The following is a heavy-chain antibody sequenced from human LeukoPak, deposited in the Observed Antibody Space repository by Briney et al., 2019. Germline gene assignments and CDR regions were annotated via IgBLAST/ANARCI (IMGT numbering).Heavy chain of an antibody. CDR1: GYSFTSYW. CDR3: ARHRSIGYYFDY. J-gene: IGHJ4*02. CDR2: IDPSDSYT. V-gene: IGHV5-10-1*01. D-gene: IGHD3-16*02. Sequence: GESLKISCKGSGYSFTSYWISWVRQMPGKGLGWMGRIDPSDSYTNYSPSFQGHVTISADKSISTAYLQWSSLKASDTAMYYCARHRSIGYYFDYWGQGTLVTVSS.